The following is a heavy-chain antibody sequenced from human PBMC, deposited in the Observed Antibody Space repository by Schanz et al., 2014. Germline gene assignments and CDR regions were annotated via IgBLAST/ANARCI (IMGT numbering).Heavy chain of an antibody. J-gene: IGHJ4*02. D-gene: IGHD2-8*02. Sequence: EMQLLESGGGLAQPGGSLRLSCAASGFTFSTHAMSWVRQAPGKGLEWVSYVSRSTPDIYYADSVKGRFTMSRDNAKNSVFLQMSSLRAEDTDVYYCAKALESCPGGRCSRGYFDYWGQGTLVTVSS. CDR1: GFTFSTHA. V-gene: IGHV3-48*01. CDR3: AKALESCPGGRCSRGYFDY. CDR2: VSRSTPDI.